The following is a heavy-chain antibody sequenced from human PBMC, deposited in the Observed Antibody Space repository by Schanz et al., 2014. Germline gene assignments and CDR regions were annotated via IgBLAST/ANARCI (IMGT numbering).Heavy chain of an antibody. CDR1: GGTFSSST. Sequence: QVQLVQSGAEVKKPGSSVKVSCKASGGTFSSSTLTWVRQAPGQGLEWMGRIIPILDKTNYAQKFQSRVTMTADKSTSTVYMEVSGLRSEDTAVYYCAKVDRTRYYAMDVWGQGTTXTVS. CDR2: IIPILDKT. V-gene: IGHV1-69*08. D-gene: IGHD3-9*01. J-gene: IGHJ6*02. CDR3: AKVDRTRYYAMDV.